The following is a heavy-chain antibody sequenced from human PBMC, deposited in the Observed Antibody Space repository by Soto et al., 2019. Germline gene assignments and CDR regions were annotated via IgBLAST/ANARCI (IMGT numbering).Heavy chain of an antibody. V-gene: IGHV4-28*01. CDR2: IYYNGTT. Sequence: QVQLQESGPGLVKPADTLSLTCAVSAYSISSGNWWGWIRQPPGKGLEWIGYIYYNGTTYYNPSLKIRVTLSVDTSKNQFSVQVRSLTAVDTAVYYCARTFRYGLWSGSPFYAMNVWGQGTTVIVSS. CDR3: ARTFRYGLWSGSPFYAMNV. CDR1: AYSISSGNW. D-gene: IGHD3-3*01. J-gene: IGHJ6*02.